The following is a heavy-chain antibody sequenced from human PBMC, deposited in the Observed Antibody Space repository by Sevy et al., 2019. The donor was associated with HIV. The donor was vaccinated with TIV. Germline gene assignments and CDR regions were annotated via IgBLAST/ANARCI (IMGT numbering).Heavy chain of an antibody. J-gene: IGHJ4*02. CDR1: GGSISRFY. CDR3: AREADGYNYVAEY. CDR2: VYSSGKT. V-gene: IGHV4-4*07. D-gene: IGHD5-12*01. Sequence: SETLSLTSTVSGGSISRFYWSWIRQPAGKGLEWIGRVYSSGKTKYHPSLKSRVTMSVDTSKNQFSLKLNSVTAADTAVYYCAREADGYNYVAEYWGQGTLVTVSS.